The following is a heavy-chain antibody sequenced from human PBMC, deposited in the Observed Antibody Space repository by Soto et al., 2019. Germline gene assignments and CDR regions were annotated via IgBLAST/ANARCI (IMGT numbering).Heavy chain of an antibody. V-gene: IGHV3-9*01. CDR1: GFMFADYA. CDR3: AKDIASSGRAYYAMDV. CDR2: ISWNSKSK. Sequence: EVQLVESGGTLVQPGRSLRLSCATSGFMFADYAMHWVRQAPGKGLEWVSGISWNSKSKDYADAVRGRFTISRDNAKKSLYLQMITLRAEDTDLYYCAKDIASSGRAYYAMDVCGQGPTVTVSS. D-gene: IGHD6-19*01. J-gene: IGHJ6*01.